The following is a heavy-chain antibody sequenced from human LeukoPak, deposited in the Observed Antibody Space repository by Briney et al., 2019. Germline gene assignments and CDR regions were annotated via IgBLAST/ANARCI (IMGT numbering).Heavy chain of an antibody. D-gene: IGHD5-12*01. CDR2: IYYSGST. CDR3: AGESRLNNSPRDYYGMDV. J-gene: IGHJ6*02. CDR1: GGSISSYY. Sequence: SETLSLTCTVSGGSISSYYWSWIRQPPGKGLEWIGYIYYSGSTNYNPSLKSRVTISVDTSKNQFSLKLSSVTAADTAVYYCAGESRLNNSPRDYYGMDVWGQGTTVTVSS. V-gene: IGHV4-59*01.